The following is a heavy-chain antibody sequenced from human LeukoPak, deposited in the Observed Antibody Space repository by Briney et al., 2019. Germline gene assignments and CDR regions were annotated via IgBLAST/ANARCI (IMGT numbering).Heavy chain of an antibody. CDR2: ISGSGGST. Sequence: GGTLRLSCAASGFTFSSYGMSWVRQAPGKGLEWVSAISGSGGSTYYADSVKGRFTISRDNSKNTLYLQMNSLRAEDTAVYYCAKVVYYDSSGYYYYYYYMDVWGKGTAVTIFS. D-gene: IGHD3-22*01. V-gene: IGHV3-23*01. CDR1: GFTFSSYG. J-gene: IGHJ6*03. CDR3: AKVVYYDSSGYYYYYYYMDV.